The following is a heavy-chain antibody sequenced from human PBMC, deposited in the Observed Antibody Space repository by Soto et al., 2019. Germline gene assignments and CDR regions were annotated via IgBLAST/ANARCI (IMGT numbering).Heavy chain of an antibody. CDR2: IYPGDSDT. CDR3: ASQGMATKNVDAFDI. D-gene: IGHD5-12*01. V-gene: IGHV5-51*01. CDR1: GYSFSSYW. J-gene: IGHJ3*02. Sequence: GESLKISWKGSGYSFSSYWIGWVRQMPGKGLEWMGIIYPGDSDTRYSPSFQGQVTISADKSISTAYLQWSSLKASDTAMYYCASQGMATKNVDAFDIWGQGTMVTVSS.